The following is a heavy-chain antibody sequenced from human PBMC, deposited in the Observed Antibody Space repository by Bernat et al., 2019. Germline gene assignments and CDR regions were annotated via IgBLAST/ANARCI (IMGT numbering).Heavy chain of an antibody. CDR1: GFTFSSYS. J-gene: IGHJ3*02. Sequence: EVQLVESGGGLVQPGGSLRLSCETSGFTFSSYSMNWVRQAPGEGLEWVSSISSSSTYIYYADSVMGRFTISRDNAKNSLYLQMSSLRAEDTAVYYCARNYDVLSGYYNAFDIWGQGTMVTVSS. V-gene: IGHV3-21*01. CDR2: ISSSSTYI. CDR3: ARNYDVLSGYYNAFDI. D-gene: IGHD3-9*01.